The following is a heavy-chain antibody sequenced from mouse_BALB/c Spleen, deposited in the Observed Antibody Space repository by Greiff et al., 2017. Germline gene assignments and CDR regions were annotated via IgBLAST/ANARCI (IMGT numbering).Heavy chain of an antibody. D-gene: IGHD1-1*01. CDR1: GFTFSGFG. CDR3: ARRVYYYGSSYDYAMDY. J-gene: IGHJ4*01. CDR2: ISSGSSTI. Sequence: EVKLVESGGGLVQPGGSRKLSCAASGFTFSGFGMHWVRQAPEKGLEWVAYISSGSSTIYYADTVKGRFTISRDNPKNTLFLQMTSLRSEDTAMYYCARRVYYYGSSYDYAMDYWGQGTSVTVSS. V-gene: IGHV5-17*02.